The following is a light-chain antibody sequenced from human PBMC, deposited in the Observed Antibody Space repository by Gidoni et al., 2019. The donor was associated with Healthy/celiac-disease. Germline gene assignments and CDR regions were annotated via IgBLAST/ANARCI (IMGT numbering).Light chain of an antibody. Sequence: DIQMTQSPSTLSASVGDRVTITCRASQSISSWLAWYQQKPGKATKLLIYKASSLERGVPSRFSGSGSGTEFPITISSLQHDDFATYYCQQYNSYSTFGQXTKVEIK. CDR1: QSISSW. V-gene: IGKV1-5*03. J-gene: IGKJ1*01. CDR3: QQYNSYST. CDR2: KAS.